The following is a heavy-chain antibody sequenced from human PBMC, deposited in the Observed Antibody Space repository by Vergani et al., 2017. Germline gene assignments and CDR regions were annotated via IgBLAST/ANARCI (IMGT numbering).Heavy chain of an antibody. V-gene: IGHV3-11*06. CDR3: ARGGRFDAFDI. CDR1: VFTFSHSS. Sequence: QVQLVESGGGLVKPGGSLTLPCPSSVFTFSHSSLRWIRHAPAHALDWLSYIISSSSYTNYADAVKVLFTISRDNAKHSLYLQMNSLRAEDTAVYYCARGGRFDAFDIWGQGTMVTVSS. J-gene: IGHJ3*02. D-gene: IGHD1-26*01. CDR2: IISSSSYT.